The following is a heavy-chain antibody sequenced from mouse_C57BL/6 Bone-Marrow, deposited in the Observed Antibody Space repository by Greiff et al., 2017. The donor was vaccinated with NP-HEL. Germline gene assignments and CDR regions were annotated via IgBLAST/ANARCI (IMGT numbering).Heavy chain of an antibody. CDR3: ARSKGSTFDY. V-gene: IGHV1-59*01. CDR2: IDPSDSYT. D-gene: IGHD1-1*01. Sequence: VQLQQPGAELVRPGTSVKLSCKASGYTFTSYWMHWVKQRPGQGLEWIGVIDPSDSYTNYNQKFKGKATLTVDTSSSTAYMQLSSLTSEDSAVYYCARSKGSTFDYWGQGTTLTVSS. J-gene: IGHJ2*01. CDR1: GYTFTSYW.